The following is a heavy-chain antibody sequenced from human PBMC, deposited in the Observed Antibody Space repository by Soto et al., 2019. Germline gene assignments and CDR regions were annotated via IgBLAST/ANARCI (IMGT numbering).Heavy chain of an antibody. CDR3: ARRGSRSATRATKYWYFDL. D-gene: IGHD2-15*01. Sequence: SETLSLTCTVSGGSISSYYWSWIRQPPGKGLEWIGYIYYSGSTNYNPSLKSRVTISVDTSKNQFSLKLSSVTAADTAVYYCARRGSRSATRATKYWYFDLWGRGILVTVSS. J-gene: IGHJ2*01. CDR1: GGSISSYY. V-gene: IGHV4-59*01. CDR2: IYYSGST.